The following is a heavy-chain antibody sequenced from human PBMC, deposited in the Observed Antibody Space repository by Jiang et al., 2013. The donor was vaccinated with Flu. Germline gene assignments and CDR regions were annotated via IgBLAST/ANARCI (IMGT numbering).Heavy chain of an antibody. CDR2: IYYSGST. Sequence: GSGLVKPSETLSLTCTVSGGSISSYYWSWIRQPPGKGLEWIGYIYYSGSTNYNPSLKSRVTISVDTSKNQFSLKLSSVTAADTAVYYCARVDGYNQYYYGMDVWGQG. D-gene: IGHD5-24*01. V-gene: IGHV4-59*01. CDR1: GGSISSYY. J-gene: IGHJ6*02. CDR3: ARVDGYNQYYYGMDV.